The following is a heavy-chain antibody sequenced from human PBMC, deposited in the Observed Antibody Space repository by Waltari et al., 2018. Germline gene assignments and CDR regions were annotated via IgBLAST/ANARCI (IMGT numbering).Heavy chain of an antibody. CDR2: INHSRSS. CDR1: CGSFSGYS. CDR3: ARGKGSSSWGDAFDI. J-gene: IGHJ3*02. V-gene: IGHV4-34*01. Sequence: QVQLQQWGAGLLKPSETLSLTCAFSCGSFSGYSSSWIRQPQGRGLGWVGEINHSRSSNYHRTLKRRVTISVETSKNKFSLKLISVTAADTAVDYCARGKGSSSWGDAFDIWGQGTMVTVSS. D-gene: IGHD6-13*01.